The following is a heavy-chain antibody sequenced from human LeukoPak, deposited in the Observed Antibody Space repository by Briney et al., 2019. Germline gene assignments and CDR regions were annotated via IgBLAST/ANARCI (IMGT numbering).Heavy chain of an antibody. CDR3: AREALWFGELSQY. CDR1: GYTFTGYY. J-gene: IGHJ4*02. V-gene: IGHV1-2*02. Sequence: ASVKVSCKASGYTFTGYYMHWMRQAPGQGLEWMGWINPNSGGTNYAQKFQGRVTMTRDTSISTAYMELSRLRSDDTAVYYCAREALWFGELSQYWGQGTLVTVSS. CDR2: INPNSGGT. D-gene: IGHD3-10*01.